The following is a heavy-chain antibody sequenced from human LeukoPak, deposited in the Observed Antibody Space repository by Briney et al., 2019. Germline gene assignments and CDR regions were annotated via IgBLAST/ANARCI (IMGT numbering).Heavy chain of an antibody. Sequence: PGGSLRLSCAASGFTFSSYAMHWVRQAPGKGLEWVAVISYDGSNKYYADSVKGRFTISRDNSKNTLYLQMNSLRAEDTAVYYCAREGAHIVVVPAAMRSGFDYRGQGTLVTVSS. CDR2: ISYDGSNK. CDR1: GFTFSSYA. D-gene: IGHD2-2*01. CDR3: AREGAHIVVVPAAMRSGFDY. J-gene: IGHJ4*02. V-gene: IGHV3-30*04.